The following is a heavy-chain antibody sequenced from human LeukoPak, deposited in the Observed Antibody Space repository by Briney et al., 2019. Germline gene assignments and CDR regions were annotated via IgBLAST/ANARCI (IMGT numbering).Heavy chain of an antibody. CDR2: ISAYNGNT. CDR3: ARDSSDWYGHADC. V-gene: IGHV1-18*01. J-gene: IGHJ4*02. D-gene: IGHD6-19*01. CDR1: GGTFSSYA. Sequence: ASVKVSCKASGGTFSSYAISWVRQAPGQGLEWLGWISAYNGNTNYAQTVQGRVTMTTDTSTSTAYMELRSLRSDDTAVYYCARDSSDWYGHADCWGQGTLVTVSS.